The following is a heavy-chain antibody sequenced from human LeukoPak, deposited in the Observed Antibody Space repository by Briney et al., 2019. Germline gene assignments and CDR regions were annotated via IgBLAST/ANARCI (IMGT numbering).Heavy chain of an antibody. J-gene: IGHJ5*02. CDR1: VDSISSGSYY. V-gene: IGHV4-61*02. CDR3: ARDSGIAVAGFNWFDP. D-gene: IGHD6-19*01. CDR2: IYTSGRT. Sequence: PSETLSLTCTVSVDSISSGSYYWSWIRQPAGKGLEWIGRIYTSGRTNYNPSLKSRVTISVDTSKNQFSLKLSSVTAADTAVYYCARDSGIAVAGFNWFDPWGQGTLVTVSS.